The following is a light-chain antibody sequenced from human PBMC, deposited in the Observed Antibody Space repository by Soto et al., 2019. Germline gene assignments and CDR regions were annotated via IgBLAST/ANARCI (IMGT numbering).Light chain of an antibody. CDR3: QSYDSSLSVV. CDR2: GNS. CDR1: SSNIGAGYD. J-gene: IGLJ2*01. V-gene: IGLV1-40*01. Sequence: QSVLTQPPSVSGAPGQRGTISCTGSSSNIGAGYDVHWYQQLPGTAPKLLIYGNSNRHSGVPDRFSGSKSGTSASLAITGLQAEDEADYYCQSYDSSLSVVFGGGTKLTVL.